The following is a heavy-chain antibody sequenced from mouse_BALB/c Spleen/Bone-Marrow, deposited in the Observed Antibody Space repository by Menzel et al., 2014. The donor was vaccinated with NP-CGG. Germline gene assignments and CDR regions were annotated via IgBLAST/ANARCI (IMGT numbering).Heavy chain of an antibody. CDR2: ISSGGSYT. CDR1: GFTFSSYA. J-gene: IGHJ1*01. D-gene: IGHD2-1*01. Sequence: EVKLVESGGGLVKPGGSLKLSCAASGFTFSSYAMSWVRQSLEKRLEWVAEISSGGSYTYYSDTVTGRFTISRDNVKNTLYLEMSSLRSEDTAMYHCARDNGTYGWYFDVWGAGTTVTVSS. CDR3: ARDNGTYGWYFDV. V-gene: IGHV5-9-4*01.